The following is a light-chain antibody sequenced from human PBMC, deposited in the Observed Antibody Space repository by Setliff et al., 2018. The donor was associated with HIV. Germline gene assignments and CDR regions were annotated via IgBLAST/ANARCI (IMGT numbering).Light chain of an antibody. J-gene: IGLJ1*01. V-gene: IGLV2-14*01. CDR3: SSNTSRSPLYV. CDR1: SSDVGDYQS. CDR2: EVS. Sequence: QSVLTQPASVSGSPGQSITISCTGISSDVGDYQSVSWYQQHPGKAPKLMIYEVSDRPSGVSNRFSGSKSGNTASLTISRLQAEDEADYFCSSNTSRSPLYVFATGTKVTVL.